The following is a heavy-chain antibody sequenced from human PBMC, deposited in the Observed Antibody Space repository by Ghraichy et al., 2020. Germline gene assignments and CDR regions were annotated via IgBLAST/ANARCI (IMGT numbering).Heavy chain of an antibody. V-gene: IGHV3-23*01. CDR1: GFTFSSFA. CDR2: ISGSGGST. D-gene: IGHD3-9*01. Sequence: GGSLRLSCAASGFTFSSFAMSWVRQAPGKGLEWVSTISGSGGSTYCADSVKGRFTISRDNSKNMLYLQMNSLRAEDTAVYYCAKGYFDWLYGGDYFDYWGQGTLVTVSS. CDR3: AKGYFDWLYGGDYFDY. J-gene: IGHJ4*02.